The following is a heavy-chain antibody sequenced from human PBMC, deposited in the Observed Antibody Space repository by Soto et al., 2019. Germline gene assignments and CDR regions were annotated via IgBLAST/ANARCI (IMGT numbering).Heavy chain of an antibody. V-gene: IGHV1-18*04. CDR3: VRDGGYCSGGSCCSYYGMDV. Sequence: ASVKVSCKASGYTFTSYGISWVRQAPGQGLEWMGWISAYNGNTNYAQKLQGRVTMTTDTSTSTAYMELRSLRSDDTAVYYCVRDGGYCSGGSCCSYYGMDVWGQGTTVTVSS. CDR1: GYTFTSYG. D-gene: IGHD2-15*01. CDR2: ISAYNGNT. J-gene: IGHJ6*02.